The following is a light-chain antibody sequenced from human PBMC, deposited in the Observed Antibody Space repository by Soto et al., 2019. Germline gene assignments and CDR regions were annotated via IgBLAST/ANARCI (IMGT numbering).Light chain of an antibody. CDR1: ISDVGGYNY. Sequence: QSALTQPRSVSGSPGQSVAISCTGTISDVGGYNYVSWYQQHPGKAPKVMIYDVSKRPSGVPDRFSGSKSGNTASLTISGIQAEDEADYYCCSHAGSYTFVFGTGTKLTVL. J-gene: IGLJ1*01. CDR2: DVS. CDR3: CSHAGSYTFV. V-gene: IGLV2-11*01.